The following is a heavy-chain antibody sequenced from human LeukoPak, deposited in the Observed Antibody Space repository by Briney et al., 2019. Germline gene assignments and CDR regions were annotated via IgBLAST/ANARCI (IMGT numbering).Heavy chain of an antibody. Sequence: ASVKVSCKASTYTFTRYGISWVRQAPGQGLEWMGWISGYNGNTDYAQKFLGRVSMTADTATSTAYMELRSLTSDDTAMYYCARSGRGTYYYFDLWGQGTLVTVSS. CDR1: TYTFTRYG. CDR2: ISGYNGNT. CDR3: ARSGRGTYYYFDL. V-gene: IGHV1-18*01. D-gene: IGHD5-12*01. J-gene: IGHJ4*02.